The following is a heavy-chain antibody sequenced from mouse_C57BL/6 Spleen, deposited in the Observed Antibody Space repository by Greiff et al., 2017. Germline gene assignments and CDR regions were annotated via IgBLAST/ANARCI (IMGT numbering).Heavy chain of an antibody. CDR2: IDPNSGGT. J-gene: IGHJ1*03. CDR1: GYTFTSYW. V-gene: IGHV1-72*01. Sequence: VQLQQPGAELVKPGASVKLSCKASGYTFTSYWMHWVKQRPGRGLEWIGRIDPNSGGTKYNEKFKSKATLTVDKPSSTAYMQLSSLTSEDSAVYYCARSEGFITTVVDYFDVWGTGTTVTVSS. D-gene: IGHD1-1*01. CDR3: ARSEGFITTVVDYFDV.